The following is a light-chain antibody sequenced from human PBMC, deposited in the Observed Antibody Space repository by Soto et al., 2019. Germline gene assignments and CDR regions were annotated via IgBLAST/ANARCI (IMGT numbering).Light chain of an antibody. CDR2: GGS. J-gene: IGKJ1*01. CDR1: QSVGSRW. V-gene: IGKV3-20*01. Sequence: EIELTQSPGTVSLSPGERATLSCRASQSVGSRWLAWYQQKPGQAPRVLIYGGSNRATGIPDRFSGSGSGTDFTLTISRLEPEDFAVYYCQQYYSSRTCGQGTKVEMK. CDR3: QQYYSSRT.